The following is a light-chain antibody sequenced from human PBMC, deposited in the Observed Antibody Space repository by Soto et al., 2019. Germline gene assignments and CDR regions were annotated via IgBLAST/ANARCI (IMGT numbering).Light chain of an antibody. J-gene: IGLJ1*01. CDR1: SSDVGGYNY. Sequence: QSALTQPPSASGSPGQSVTISCTGTSSDVGGYNYVSWYQQHPGKAPRLVIYVVTKRPSGVPDRFSGSKSGNTASLTVSGLQADDEADYYCSSFSGFSTVFGTGTKLTVL. CDR3: SSFSGFSTV. V-gene: IGLV2-8*01. CDR2: VVT.